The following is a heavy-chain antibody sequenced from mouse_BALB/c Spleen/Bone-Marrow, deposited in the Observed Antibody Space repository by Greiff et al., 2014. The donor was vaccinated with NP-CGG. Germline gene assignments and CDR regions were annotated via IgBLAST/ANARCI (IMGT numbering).Heavy chain of an antibody. V-gene: IGHV5-12*02. Sequence: DVHLVESGGGLAQPGGSLKLSCATSGFTFSDYYMYWVRQTPEKRLEWVAYISNGGGSTYYPDTVKGRFTISRDNAKNTLYLQMSRLKSEDTAMYYCARHLYGNYGAMDYWGQGTSVTVSS. J-gene: IGHJ4*01. D-gene: IGHD2-1*01. CDR3: ARHLYGNYGAMDY. CDR1: GFTFSDYY. CDR2: ISNGGGST.